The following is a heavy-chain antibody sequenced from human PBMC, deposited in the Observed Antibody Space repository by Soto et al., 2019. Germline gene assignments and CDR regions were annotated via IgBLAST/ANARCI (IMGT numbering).Heavy chain of an antibody. Sequence: SETLSLTCTVSGGSISSYYWSWIRQPPGKGLEWIGYIYYSGSTNYNPSLKSRVTISVDTSKNQFSLKLSSVTAADTAVYYCARFPYSYGYVGLFDPWGQGTLVTVSS. CDR1: GGSISSYY. CDR2: IYYSGST. V-gene: IGHV4-59*01. D-gene: IGHD5-18*01. CDR3: ARFPYSYGYVGLFDP. J-gene: IGHJ5*02.